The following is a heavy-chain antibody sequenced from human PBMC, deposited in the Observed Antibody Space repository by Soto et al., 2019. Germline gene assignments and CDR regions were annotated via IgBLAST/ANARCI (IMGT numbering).Heavy chain of an antibody. D-gene: IGHD4-17*01. CDR1: SGSISSGDDD. CDR3: AKTGETTVTTNADYFHH. V-gene: IGHV4-31*03. CDR2: IYYSGST. Sequence: PSESLSLASTVSSGSISSGDDDVTWTRQHPGKGLEWIGYIYYSGSTYYNPSLKSRVTISVDTSKNQFSLKLSSVTAADTAVYYCAKTGETTVTTNADYFHHWGQGTLVTVSS. J-gene: IGHJ1*01.